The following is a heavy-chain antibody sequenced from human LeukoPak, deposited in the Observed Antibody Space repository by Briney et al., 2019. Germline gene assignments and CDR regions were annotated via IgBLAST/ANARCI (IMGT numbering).Heavy chain of an antibody. CDR2: ISGSSKHR. CDR1: GFTFTSYS. Sequence: GGSLRLSCAASGFTFTSYSMNWVRQAPGKGLEWVSSISGSSKHRYYADSVKGRFTISRDNSKNTLYLQMNSLRAEDTAVYYCAKDLQSITMIVVVMGDYWGQGTLVTVSS. V-gene: IGHV3-21*04. D-gene: IGHD3-22*01. CDR3: AKDLQSITMIVVVMGDY. J-gene: IGHJ4*02.